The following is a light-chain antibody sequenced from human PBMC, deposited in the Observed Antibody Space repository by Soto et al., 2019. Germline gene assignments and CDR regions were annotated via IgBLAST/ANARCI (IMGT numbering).Light chain of an antibody. J-gene: IGKJ4*01. Sequence: DIQMTQSPSSLSASVGDRVTITCRASQGIGNYLAWYQQRPGKVPRLLIYAASTLQSGVPSRFSGSGPGPDFTLTISSLQPEDVATYYCQKYDHAPLTFGGGTKVDIK. V-gene: IGKV1-27*01. CDR2: AAS. CDR1: QGIGNY. CDR3: QKYDHAPLT.